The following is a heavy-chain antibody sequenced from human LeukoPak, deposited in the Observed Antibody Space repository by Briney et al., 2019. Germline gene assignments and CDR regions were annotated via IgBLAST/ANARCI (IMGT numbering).Heavy chain of an antibody. CDR1: GYTFTSYD. D-gene: IGHD1-1*01. J-gene: IGHJ5*02. CDR2: MNPNSGNT. CDR3: ARARVQGNWFDP. Sequence: GASVKVSCKASGYTFTSYDINWVRQATGQGLEWMGWMNPNSGNTGYAQKFQGRVTMTRNTSISTAHMELSSLRSEDTAVYYCARARVQGNWFDPWGQGTLVTVSS. V-gene: IGHV1-8*01.